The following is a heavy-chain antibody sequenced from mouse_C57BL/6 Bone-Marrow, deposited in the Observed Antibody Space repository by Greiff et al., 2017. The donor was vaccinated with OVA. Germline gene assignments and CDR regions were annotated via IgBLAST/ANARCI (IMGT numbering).Heavy chain of an antibody. Sequence: EVQLQQSGAELVRPGASVKLSCTASGFNIKDDYMHWVKQRPEQGLEWIGWFDPENGDTEYASKFQGKATITADTSSNTAYLQLSSLTSEDTAVYYCTPYYGSSYPAWFAYWGQGTLVTVSA. V-gene: IGHV14-4*01. CDR3: TPYYGSSYPAWFAY. J-gene: IGHJ3*01. D-gene: IGHD1-1*01. CDR1: GFNIKDDY. CDR2: FDPENGDT.